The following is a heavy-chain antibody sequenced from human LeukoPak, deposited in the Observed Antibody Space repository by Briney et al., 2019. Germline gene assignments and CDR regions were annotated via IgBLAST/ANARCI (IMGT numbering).Heavy chain of an antibody. J-gene: IGHJ4*02. D-gene: IGHD6-13*01. Sequence: ASVKVSCKASGYTFTSYDINWVRQATGQGLEWMGWMNPNSGNTAYAQKFQGRVTMTRNTSISTAYMELTSLRSDDTAVYYCARDTDSWYFDYWGQGTLVTVSS. CDR3: ARDTDSWYFDY. CDR1: GYTFTSYD. CDR2: MNPNSGNT. V-gene: IGHV1-8*01.